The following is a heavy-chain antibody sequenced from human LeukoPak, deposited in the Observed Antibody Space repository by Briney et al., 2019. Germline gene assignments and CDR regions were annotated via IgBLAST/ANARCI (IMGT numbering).Heavy chain of an antibody. J-gene: IGHJ4*02. CDR2: IKQDGSEK. V-gene: IGHV3-7*01. D-gene: IGHD6-13*01. CDR3: AKGSSSWYNYFDY. Sequence: GGSLRLSCAASGFTFSSYWMSWVRQAPGKGLEWVANIKQDGSEKYYVDSVKGRFTISRDNAKNSLYLQMNSLRAEDTAVYYCAKGSSSWYNYFDYWGQGTLVTVSS. CDR1: GFTFSSYW.